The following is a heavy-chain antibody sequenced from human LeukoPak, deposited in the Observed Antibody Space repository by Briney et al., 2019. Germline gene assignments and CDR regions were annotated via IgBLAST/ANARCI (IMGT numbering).Heavy chain of an antibody. CDR3: ARVPTAMVGDY. J-gene: IGHJ4*02. CDR1: GFTFSSYW. V-gene: IGHV3-74*01. D-gene: IGHD5-18*01. Sequence: GGSLRLSCAASGFTFSSYWMHWVRQAPGKGLVWVSRINSDGSSTSYADSVKGRFTISRDNAKNSLYLQMNSLRAEDTAVYYCARVPTAMVGDYWGQGTLVTVSS. CDR2: INSDGSST.